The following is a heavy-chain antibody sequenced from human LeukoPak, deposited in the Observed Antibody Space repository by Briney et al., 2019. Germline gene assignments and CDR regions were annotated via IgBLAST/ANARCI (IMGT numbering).Heavy chain of an antibody. D-gene: IGHD1-26*01. CDR3: QLWVGATTSYDAFDI. V-gene: IGHV3-73*01. CDR1: GFTFSSYG. J-gene: IGHJ3*02. Sequence: PGGSLGLSCAASGFTFSSYGMHWVRQASGKGLEWVGRIRSKANSYATAYAASVKGRFTISRDDSKNTAYLQMNSLKTEDTAVYYCQLWVGATTSYDAFDIWGQGTMVTVSS. CDR2: IRSKANSYAT.